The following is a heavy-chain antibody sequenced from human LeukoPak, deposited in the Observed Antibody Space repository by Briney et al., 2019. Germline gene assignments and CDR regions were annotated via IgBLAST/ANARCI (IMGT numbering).Heavy chain of an antibody. CDR2: LRYDGSTE. D-gene: IGHD6-13*01. J-gene: IGHJ4*02. Sequence: GGSLRLSCAASGFTFSSYGMHWVRQAPGQGLEWVAFLRYDGSTEFYADSVEGRFTISKDTSNNTLYLHMNILRPEDTAVYYCARDHGAYSSHTVEYFENWGQGTLVTVSS. CDR3: ARDHGAYSSHTVEYFEN. V-gene: IGHV3-30*02. CDR1: GFTFSSYG.